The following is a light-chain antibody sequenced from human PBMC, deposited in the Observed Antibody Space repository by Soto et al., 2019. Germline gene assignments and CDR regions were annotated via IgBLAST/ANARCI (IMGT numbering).Light chain of an antibody. Sequence: DIQMTQSPSSLSASVGHRVTITCRARQGISNHLAWYQHKPGKVPKLLIYAASTLQAGFPSWFSGSGSGTDFSLQISSVQPEYVATYYCQNYDSAPWTFGQGTKVKIK. CDR2: AAS. CDR1: QGISNH. J-gene: IGKJ1*01. CDR3: QNYDSAPWT. V-gene: IGKV1-27*01.